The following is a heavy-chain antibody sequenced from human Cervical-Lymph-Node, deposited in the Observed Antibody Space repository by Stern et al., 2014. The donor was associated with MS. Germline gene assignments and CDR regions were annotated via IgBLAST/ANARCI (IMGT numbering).Heavy chain of an antibody. CDR3: AREEFGELTAYFDY. CDR1: GFTFSSYS. CDR2: ISSSSIYI. J-gene: IGHJ4*02. V-gene: IGHV3-21*01. D-gene: IGHD3-10*01. Sequence: EDQLVESGGGLVKPGGSLRLSCAASGFTFSSYSMNWVRQAPGKGLEWVSSISSSSIYISYADSVKGRFTISRDNAKNSLYLQMNTLRAEDTAVYYCAREEFGELTAYFDYWGQGTLVTVSS.